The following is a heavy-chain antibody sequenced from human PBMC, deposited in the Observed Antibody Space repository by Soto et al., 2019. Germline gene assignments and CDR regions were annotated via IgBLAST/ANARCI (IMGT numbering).Heavy chain of an antibody. D-gene: IGHD6-19*01. CDR2: FICSGGII. J-gene: IGHJ6*02. CDR3: AILPVIAVAGTLDYYGMDV. Sequence: GGSLRLSCAASGFTFSSYSMNWVRQAPGKGLEFVSAFICSGGIIYYADSVKGRFTISRDNSKNTLFLQMNSLRAEDTAVYYCAILPVIAVAGTLDYYGMDVWGQGTTVTVSS. CDR1: GFTFSSYS. V-gene: IGHV3-23*01.